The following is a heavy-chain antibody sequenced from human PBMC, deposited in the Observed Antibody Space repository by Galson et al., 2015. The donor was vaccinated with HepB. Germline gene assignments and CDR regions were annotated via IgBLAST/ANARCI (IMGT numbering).Heavy chain of an antibody. CDR2: ISSSLVTI. V-gene: IGHV3-11*01. CDR1: GFTFSDYY. Sequence: SLRLSCAASGFTFSDYYMTWIRQSPGTGLEWVPYISSSLVTIYYADSVKGRFTISRDNAKNSLYLQMNSLRAEDTAIYYRARAGTSASIINYQYQMDVWGKGTTVTVSS. J-gene: IGHJ6*04. CDR3: ARAGTSASIINYQYQMDV. D-gene: IGHD2-2*01.